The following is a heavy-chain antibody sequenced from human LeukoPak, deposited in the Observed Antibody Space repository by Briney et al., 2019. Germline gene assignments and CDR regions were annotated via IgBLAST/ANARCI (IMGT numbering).Heavy chain of an antibody. Sequence: SVKVSWKASGGTFSSYAISWVRQAPGQGLEWMGGIIPIFGTANYAQKFQGRVTITADKSTSTAYMELSSLRSEDTAVYYCAREETVAGHDPWGQGTLVTVSS. CDR2: IIPIFGTA. CDR1: GGTFSSYA. J-gene: IGHJ5*02. CDR3: AREETVAGHDP. D-gene: IGHD6-19*01. V-gene: IGHV1-69*06.